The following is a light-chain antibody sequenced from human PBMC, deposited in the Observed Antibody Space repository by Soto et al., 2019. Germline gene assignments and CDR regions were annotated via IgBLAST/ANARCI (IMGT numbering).Light chain of an antibody. CDR3: QNYNSAPIT. CDR2: AAS. CDR1: QGISNF. Sequence: DIQMTQSPSAMSASVGDRVTITCRASQGISNFLAWYQQKPGKVPRLLISAASTLQSGVPSRFRGSGSGTDFTLTITSLQPEDVATFYCQNYNSAPITFGQGTRLEI. V-gene: IGKV1-27*01. J-gene: IGKJ5*01.